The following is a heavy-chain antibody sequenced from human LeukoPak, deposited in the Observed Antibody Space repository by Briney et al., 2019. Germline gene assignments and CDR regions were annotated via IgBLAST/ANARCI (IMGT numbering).Heavy chain of an antibody. V-gene: IGHV4-59*08. CDR1: GGSISSYY. D-gene: IGHD5-12*01. CDR2: IYYSGST. Sequence: PSETLSLTCTVSGGSISSYYWSWIRQPPGKGLEWIGNIYYSGSTNYNPSLKSRVTISVDTSKNQFSLKLSSVTAADTAVYYCARRGGYGGYYYYGMDVWGQGTTVTVSS. CDR3: ARRGGYGGYYYYGMDV. J-gene: IGHJ6*02.